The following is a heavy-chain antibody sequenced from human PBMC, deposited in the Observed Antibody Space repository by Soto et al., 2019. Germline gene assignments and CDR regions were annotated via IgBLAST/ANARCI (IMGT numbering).Heavy chain of an antibody. D-gene: IGHD2-2*01. V-gene: IGHV3-30*18. Sequence: GGSLRLSCAASGFTFSSYGMHWVRQAPGKGLEWVAVISYDGSNKYYADSVKGRFTISRDNSKNTLYLQMNSLRAEDTAVYYCAKEHFSYQLHLTSFDYWGQGTLVTVSS. CDR1: GFTFSSYG. J-gene: IGHJ4*02. CDR3: AKEHFSYQLHLTSFDY. CDR2: ISYDGSNK.